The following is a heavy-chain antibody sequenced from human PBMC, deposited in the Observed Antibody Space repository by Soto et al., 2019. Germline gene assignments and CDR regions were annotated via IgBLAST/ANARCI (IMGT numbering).Heavy chain of an antibody. CDR1: GFTFSNFV. Sequence: EVHLLESGGGLVRPGGSLRLSCTASGFTFSNFVMGWVRRAPGKGLEWVSAIGGTSGSTYYADSVKGRFTISRDNSKDSLSLQMNSLGADDTALYYCAKRRGEGFFDLWGRGTLVTVSS. V-gene: IGHV3-23*01. CDR2: IGGTSGST. CDR3: AKRRGEGFFDL. D-gene: IGHD3-10*01. J-gene: IGHJ2*01.